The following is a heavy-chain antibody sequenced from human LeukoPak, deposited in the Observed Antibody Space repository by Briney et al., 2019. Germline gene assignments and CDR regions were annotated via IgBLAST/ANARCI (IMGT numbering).Heavy chain of an antibody. D-gene: IGHD3-10*01. CDR3: ARGAQAFGF. CDR1: GSSISGYF. CDR2: IYNRWGT. Sequence: SAALSLTCSFSGSSISGYFWSWIRQSPGMGLEWIAFIYNRWGTNYNPSLNSRVSISLDTSKNQFSLRLTSVTAADTAVYYCARGAQAFGFWGQGNLVTVSS. J-gene: IGHJ4*02. V-gene: IGHV4-59*01.